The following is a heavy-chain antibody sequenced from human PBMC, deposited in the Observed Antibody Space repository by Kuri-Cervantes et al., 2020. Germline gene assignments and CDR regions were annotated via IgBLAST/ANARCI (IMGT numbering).Heavy chain of an antibody. J-gene: IGHJ4*02. CDR2: MNEDGSQK. CDR3: ARGSRRIPVAGTNY. CDR1: GFTFSTYW. Sequence: GESLKISCAASGFTFSTYWMSWVRQAPGKGLEWVANMNEDGSQKYYVDSVKGRFTISRDNAKNSLYLQMNSLRVEDTAVYYCARGSRRIPVAGTNYWGQGTLVTVSS. D-gene: IGHD6-19*01. V-gene: IGHV3-7*01.